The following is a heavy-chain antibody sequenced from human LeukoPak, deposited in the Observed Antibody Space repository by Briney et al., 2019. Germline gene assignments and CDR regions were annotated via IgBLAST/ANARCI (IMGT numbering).Heavy chain of an antibody. J-gene: IGHJ5*02. D-gene: IGHD3-10*01. Sequence: SETLSLTCTVSGGSISSYYWSWIRQPPGQGLEWIGYIYYSASTNYNPSLKSRVTISVDTSKNQFSLKLSSVTAADTAVYYCARDSKVRGGNWFDPWGQGTLVTVSS. V-gene: IGHV4-59*12. CDR3: ARDSKVRGGNWFDP. CDR1: GGSISSYY. CDR2: IYYSAST.